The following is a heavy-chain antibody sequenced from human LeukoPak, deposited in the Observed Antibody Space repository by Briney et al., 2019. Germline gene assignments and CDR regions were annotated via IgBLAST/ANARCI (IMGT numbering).Heavy chain of an antibody. J-gene: IGHJ4*02. D-gene: IGHD6-13*01. V-gene: IGHV1-18*01. CDR1: GYTFTSYG. CDR2: ISAYNGNT. Sequence: ASVKVSCKASGYTFTSYGISWVRQAPGQGLEWMGWISAYNGNTNYAQKLQGRVTMTTDTSTSTAYVELRSLRSEDTAVYYCAREFYSSSLYYFDYWGQGTLVTVSS. CDR3: AREFYSSSLYYFDY.